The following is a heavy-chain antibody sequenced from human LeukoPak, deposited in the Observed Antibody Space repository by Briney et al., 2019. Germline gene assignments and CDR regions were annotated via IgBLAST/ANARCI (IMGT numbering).Heavy chain of an antibody. Sequence: ASVKVSCKASGYMFTGFYIHSVRQSPGHGLEWMGWINPNTGGTNFAQKFHGRVTITRDPSISTAYMELNRLTSNDTAVYYCAGDGIGVYTGYSMNDLDSWGQGTLVTVSS. CDR2: INPNTGGT. J-gene: IGHJ4*02. D-gene: IGHD5-12*01. CDR3: AGDGIGVYTGYSMNDLDS. V-gene: IGHV1-2*02. CDR1: GYMFTGFY.